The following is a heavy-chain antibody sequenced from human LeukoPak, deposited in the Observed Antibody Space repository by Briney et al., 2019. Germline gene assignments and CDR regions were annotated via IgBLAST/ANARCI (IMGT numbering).Heavy chain of an antibody. CDR1: GGSISSYY. J-gene: IGHJ5*02. CDR3: ARQGTGNWLDP. V-gene: IGHV4-59*08. D-gene: IGHD3/OR15-3a*01. CDR2: IYYSGST. Sequence: SETLSLTCTVSGGSISSYYWSWIRQPPGKGLEWIGYIYYSGSTNYNPSLKSRVTISVDTSKNQFSLKLSSVTAADTAVYYCARQGTGNWLDPWGQGTLVTVSS.